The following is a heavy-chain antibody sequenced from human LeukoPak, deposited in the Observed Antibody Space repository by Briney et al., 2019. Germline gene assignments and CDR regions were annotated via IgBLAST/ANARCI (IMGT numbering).Heavy chain of an antibody. CDR1: GGSISSYY. J-gene: IGHJ6*02. Sequence: PSETLSLTCTVSGGSISSYYWSWIRQPPGKGLEWIGYIYYSGSTNYNPSLKSRVTISVDTSKNQFSLKLSSVTAADTAVYYCARDRDRSSSGGTSYYGMDVWGQGTTVTVSS. V-gene: IGHV4-59*01. D-gene: IGHD6-19*01. CDR2: IYYSGST. CDR3: ARDRDRSSSGGTSYYGMDV.